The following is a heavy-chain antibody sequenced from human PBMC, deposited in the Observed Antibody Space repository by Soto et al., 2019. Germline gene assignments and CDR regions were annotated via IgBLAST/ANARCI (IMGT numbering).Heavy chain of an antibody. CDR2: ISYDGSNK. Sequence: GGSLRLSCAASGFTFSSYAMHWVRQAPGKGLEWVAVISYDGSNKYYADSVKGRFTISRDNSKNTLYLQMNSLRAEDTAVYYCARDRKFGKDYYDSSGYPDAFDIWGQGTMVTVSS. V-gene: IGHV3-30-3*01. CDR1: GFTFSSYA. CDR3: ARDRKFGKDYYDSSGYPDAFDI. J-gene: IGHJ3*02. D-gene: IGHD3-22*01.